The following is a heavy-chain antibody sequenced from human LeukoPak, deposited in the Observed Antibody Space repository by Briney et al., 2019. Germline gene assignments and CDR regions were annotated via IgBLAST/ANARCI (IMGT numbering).Heavy chain of an antibody. CDR3: ARDSLQAYFDY. CDR2: IYYSGKT. Sequence: PSETLSLTCTVSGGSIRNSLYYWGWIRQSPGKGLEWIGSIYYSGKTYYNPSLKSRVTMSVDTSKNQFSLKLSSVTAADTAVYYCARDSLQAYFDYWGQGTLVTVSS. J-gene: IGHJ4*02. V-gene: IGHV4-39*07. CDR1: GGSIRNSLYY.